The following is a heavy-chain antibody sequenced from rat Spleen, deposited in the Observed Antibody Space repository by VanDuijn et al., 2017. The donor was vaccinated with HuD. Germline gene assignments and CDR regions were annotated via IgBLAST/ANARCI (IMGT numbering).Heavy chain of an antibody. D-gene: IGHD1-6*01. CDR3: TRRGFLSDWYFDF. V-gene: IGHV5-25*01. CDR1: GFTFSSYY. J-gene: IGHJ1*01. Sequence: EVQLVESGGGLVQPGRSMKLSCAPSGFTFSSYYMAWVRQAPTKGLEWLASISSDGSSTYYRDSVKGRFTISRNNAKGTLFLQMDSLRSEDTATYFCTRRGFLSDWYFDFWGPGTMVTVSS. CDR2: ISSDGSST.